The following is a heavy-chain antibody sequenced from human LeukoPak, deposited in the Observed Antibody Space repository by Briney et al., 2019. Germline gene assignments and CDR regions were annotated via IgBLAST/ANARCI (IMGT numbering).Heavy chain of an antibody. CDR2: INDNGGTT. V-gene: IGHV3-64D*09. D-gene: IGHD5-24*01. J-gene: IGHJ4*02. CDR3: VKDLRGNYTFDY. Sequence: GGSLRLSCSASGFTFSYYAMHWVRQAPGKGLEYVSGINDNGGTTHYGDSVKGRFTISRDDSKNTLYLQMSSLRGEDTALYYCVKDLRGNYTFDYWGQGTPVTVSS. CDR1: GFTFSYYA.